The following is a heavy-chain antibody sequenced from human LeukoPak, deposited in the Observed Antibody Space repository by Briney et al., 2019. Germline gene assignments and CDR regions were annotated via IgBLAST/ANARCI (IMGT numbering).Heavy chain of an antibody. J-gene: IGHJ4*02. D-gene: IGHD3-10*01. CDR1: GGSFSGYY. V-gene: IGHV4-34*01. CDR3: ARFLEVSDYFDY. CDR2: INHSGST. Sequence: PSETLSLTCAVYGGSFSGYYWSWIRQPPGKGLEWIGEINHSGSTNYNPSLKSRVTISVDTFKNQFSLKLSSVTAADTAVYYCARFLEVSDYFDYWGQGTLVTVSS.